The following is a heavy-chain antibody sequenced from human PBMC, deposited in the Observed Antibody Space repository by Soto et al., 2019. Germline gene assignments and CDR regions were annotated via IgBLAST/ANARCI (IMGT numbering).Heavy chain of an antibody. J-gene: IGHJ4*02. V-gene: IGHV1-18*01. CDR1: GYTFNSYG. Sequence: ASVKVSCKSSGYTFNSYGITWVRQAPGQGLEWMGWISAYNGNTNYAQKLQGRVTMTTDTSTSTAYMELRSLRSDDTAVYYCARRSEAGMYFDYWGQGTLVTVSS. CDR3: ARRSEAGMYFDY. CDR2: ISAYNGNT.